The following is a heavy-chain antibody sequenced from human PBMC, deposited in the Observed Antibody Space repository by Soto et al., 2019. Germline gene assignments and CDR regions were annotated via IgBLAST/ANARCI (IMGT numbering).Heavy chain of an antibody. D-gene: IGHD3-9*01. V-gene: IGHV3-48*01. Sequence: GGSLRLSCAASGFTFSSYSMNWVRQAPGKGLEWVSYISSSSSTIYYADSVKGRFTISRDNAKNSLYLQMNSLRAEDTAVYYCATGLLRYYAYWGHGTLVTVSS. CDR1: GFTFSSYS. CDR2: ISSSSSTI. CDR3: ATGLLRYYAY. J-gene: IGHJ4*01.